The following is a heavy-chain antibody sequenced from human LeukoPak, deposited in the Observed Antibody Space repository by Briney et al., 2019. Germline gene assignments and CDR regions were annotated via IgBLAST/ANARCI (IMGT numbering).Heavy chain of an antibody. CDR3: ARDPSPNYYDSSGKYDY. V-gene: IGHV1-46*01. CDR2: INPSGGST. Sequence: ASVNVSCKASGYTFTGYYMHWVRQAPGQGLECMGIINPSGGSTSYAQKFQGRVTMTRDTSTSTVYMELSSLRSEDTAVYYCARDPSPNYYDSSGKYDYWGQGTLVTVSS. CDR1: GYTFTGYY. J-gene: IGHJ4*02. D-gene: IGHD3-22*01.